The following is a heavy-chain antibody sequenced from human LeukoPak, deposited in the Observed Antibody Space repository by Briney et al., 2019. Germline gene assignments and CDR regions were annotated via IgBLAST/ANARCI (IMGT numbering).Heavy chain of an antibody. V-gene: IGHV4-34*01. Sequence: SETLSLTCAVYGGSFSGYYWSWIRQPPGKGLEWIGEINHSGSTNYNPSLKSRVTISVDTSKNQFSLKLSSVTAADTAVYYCARDRVGIGSDYWGQGILVTVSS. CDR3: ARDRVGIGSDY. J-gene: IGHJ4*02. CDR1: GGSFSGYY. D-gene: IGHD3-22*01. CDR2: INHSGST.